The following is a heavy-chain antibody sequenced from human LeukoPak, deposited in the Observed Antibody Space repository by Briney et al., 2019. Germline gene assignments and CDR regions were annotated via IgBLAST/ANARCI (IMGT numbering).Heavy chain of an antibody. CDR2: IEKDGSEK. V-gene: IGHV3-7*01. CDR1: GFTFSSYW. CDR3: ARENGGGWIDP. J-gene: IGHJ5*02. D-gene: IGHD2-8*01. Sequence: GGSLRPSCAASGFTFSSYWMNWVRQAPGKGLEWVANIEKDGSEKYYVDSVKGRFTISRDNAKSSLFLQMDSLRAEDTAVYYCARENGGGWIDPWGQGTLVTVSS.